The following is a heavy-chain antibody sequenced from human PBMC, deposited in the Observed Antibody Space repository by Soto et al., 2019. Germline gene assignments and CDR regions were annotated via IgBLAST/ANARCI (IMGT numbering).Heavy chain of an antibody. CDR3: ARVVTRSGSGSYDLYYGMDV. Sequence: HPGGSLRLSCAASGFTFSSYWMHWVRQAPGKGLVWVSRINSDGSSTSYADSVKGRFTISRDNAKNTLYLQMNSLRAEDTAVYYCARVVTRSGSGSYDLYYGMDVWGQGTTVTVSS. D-gene: IGHD3-10*01. CDR2: INSDGSST. CDR1: GFTFSSYW. V-gene: IGHV3-74*01. J-gene: IGHJ6*02.